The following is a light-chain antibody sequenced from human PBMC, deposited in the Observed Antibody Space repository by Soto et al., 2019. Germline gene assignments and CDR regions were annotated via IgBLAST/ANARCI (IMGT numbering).Light chain of an antibody. CDR3: SSYAGSNDRWV. J-gene: IGLJ3*02. CDR1: SIDIGAYNY. CDR2: EVS. V-gene: IGLV2-8*01. Sequence: QSARTQPPSESGSPGQSVTISCTGTSIDIGAYNYVSWYQQHPGKAPKLMIHEVSKRPSVVPDRFSGSKSGNTASLTVSGLQAEDEADYYCSSYAGSNDRWVFGGGTKLTVL.